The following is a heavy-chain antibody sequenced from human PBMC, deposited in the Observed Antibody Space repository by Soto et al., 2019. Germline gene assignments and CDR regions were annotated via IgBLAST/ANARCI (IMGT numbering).Heavy chain of an antibody. CDR1: GFTISSYW. V-gene: IGHV3-74*01. CDR3: AIAVAGPTAIAY. J-gene: IGHJ4*02. Sequence: EVQLVESGGGLVQPGESLRLSCVVSGFTISSYWMHWVRQAAGKGLVWVSRINGDGSSTNYADSVKGRFTISRDNAKNTLYLQMNTLRAEDTAVYYCAIAVAGPTAIAYWGQGNQVTVSS. CDR2: INGDGSST. D-gene: IGHD6-19*01.